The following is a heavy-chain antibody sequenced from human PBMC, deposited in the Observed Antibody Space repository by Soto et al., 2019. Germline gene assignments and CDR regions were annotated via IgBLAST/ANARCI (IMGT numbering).Heavy chain of an antibody. J-gene: IGHJ6*02. CDR1: GYSFAIYW. D-gene: IGHD6-6*01. CDR2: IYPGDSDT. V-gene: IGHV5-51*01. Sequence: PGESLKISCQGSGYSFAIYWIGWVLQRPGKDLEWMGIIYPGDSDTRYSPSFQGQVTISADKSLRTAYLQWTSLKASDTALYYCARTRSFTLGFYYDGMDVWGQGTTVTVSS. CDR3: ARTRSFTLGFYYDGMDV.